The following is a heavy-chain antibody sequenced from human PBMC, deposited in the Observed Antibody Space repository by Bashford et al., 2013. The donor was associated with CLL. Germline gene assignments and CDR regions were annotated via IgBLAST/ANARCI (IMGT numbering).Heavy chain of an antibody. V-gene: IGHV2-5*01. CDR1: GFSLSTAGLG. Sequence: SGPTLVKPTQTLTLTCTFSGFSLSTAGLGVGWIRQPPGKALEWLALTYWNDAKRYSPSLKNRLTITKDTSKNQVVLTMTNMDPVDTATYFCARAYYYDSSGYFFDDWGQGTLVTVSS. CDR3: ARAYYYDSSGYFFDD. D-gene: IGHD3-22*01. CDR2: TYWNDAK. J-gene: IGHJ4*02.